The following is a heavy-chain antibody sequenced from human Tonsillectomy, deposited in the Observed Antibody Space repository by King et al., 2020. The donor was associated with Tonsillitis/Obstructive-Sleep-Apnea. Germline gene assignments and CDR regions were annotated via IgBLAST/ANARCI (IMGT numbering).Heavy chain of an antibody. Sequence: QLVQSGAEVKKPGESLKISCKGSGYSFSNYWIGWVRQMPGKGLEWMGIIYPGDSDTRYSPSFQGQVTILADKSISTAYMQWSRLKASDTAMYYCAKSADWLGEVLKGGLDVWGQGTTVTVSS. CDR3: AKSADWLGEVLKGGLDV. V-gene: IGHV5-51*03. D-gene: IGHD3-10*01. J-gene: IGHJ6*02. CDR2: IYPGDSDT. CDR1: GYSFSNYW.